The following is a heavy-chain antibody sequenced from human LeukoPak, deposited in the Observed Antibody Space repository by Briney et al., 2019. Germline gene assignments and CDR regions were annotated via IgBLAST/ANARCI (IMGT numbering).Heavy chain of an antibody. Sequence: SETLSLTCAVHGASFSSYYWTWIRQPPGKGLEWIGEIHHSGSTKYNPSLESRLTISINTSKNQFSLKVTSMTAADTAMYYCVRHSSGSRGLDYWGQGTLVTVSS. CDR1: GASFSSYY. D-gene: IGHD6-6*01. V-gene: IGHV4-34*01. J-gene: IGHJ4*02. CDR3: VRHSSGSRGLDY. CDR2: IHHSGST.